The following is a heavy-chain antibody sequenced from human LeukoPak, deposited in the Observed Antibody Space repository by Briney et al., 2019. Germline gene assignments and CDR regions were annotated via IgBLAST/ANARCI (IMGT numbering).Heavy chain of an antibody. CDR2: LKSKTDGGAT. V-gene: IGHV3-15*01. J-gene: IGHJ6*03. Sequence: PGGSLRLSCAASGFTFSNAWMNWVRQAPGKGLEWVGRLKSKTDGGATHYAAPVKGRFTISRDDSKNTLYLQMNSLKTEDTAVYYCTTGTPLAARPYYYYMDLWGKGTTVTVSS. CDR3: TTGTPLAARPYYYYMDL. D-gene: IGHD6-6*01. CDR1: GFTFSNAW.